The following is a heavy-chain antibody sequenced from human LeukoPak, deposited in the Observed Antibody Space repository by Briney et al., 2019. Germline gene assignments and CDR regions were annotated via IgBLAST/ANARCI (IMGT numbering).Heavy chain of an antibody. CDR1: GFTFSSYW. CDR2: IKQDGSEK. Sequence: PGGSLRLSCAASGFTFSSYWMSWVRQAPGKGLEWVANIKQDGSEKYYVDSVKGRFTISRDNAKNSLYLQVNSLRGEDTAVYYCVRAYSRGYSDDFDYWGQGTLVTVSS. D-gene: IGHD6-25*01. J-gene: IGHJ4*02. CDR3: VRAYSRGYSDDFDY. V-gene: IGHV3-7*03.